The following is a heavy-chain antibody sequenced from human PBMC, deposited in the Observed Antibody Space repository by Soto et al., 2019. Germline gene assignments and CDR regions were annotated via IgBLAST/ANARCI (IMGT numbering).Heavy chain of an antibody. Sequence: SETLSLTCTVSGGSISSSSYYWGWIRQPPGKGLEWIGSIYYSGSTYYNPSLKSRVTISVDTSKNQFSLKLSSVTAADTAVYYCARDPSSIAALWGQGTLVTVSS. CDR1: GGSISSSSYY. V-gene: IGHV4-39*07. CDR3: ARDPSSIAAL. D-gene: IGHD6-6*01. J-gene: IGHJ4*02. CDR2: IYYSGST.